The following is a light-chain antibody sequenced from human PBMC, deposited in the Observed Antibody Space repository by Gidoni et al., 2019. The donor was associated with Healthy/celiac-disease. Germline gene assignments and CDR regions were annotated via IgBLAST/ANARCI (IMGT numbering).Light chain of an antibody. CDR1: QRVSSY. V-gene: IGKV3-11*01. CDR3: QQRSNWPPLT. J-gene: IGKJ4*01. CDR2: DAA. Sequence: EIALTQSPATLSWSPGERATLSCRASQRVSSYLAWYQQKPGQAPRLLSYDAANRATGIPARFSGSGSGTDFTLTISSLEPEDFAVYYCQQRSNWPPLTFGGGTKVEIK.